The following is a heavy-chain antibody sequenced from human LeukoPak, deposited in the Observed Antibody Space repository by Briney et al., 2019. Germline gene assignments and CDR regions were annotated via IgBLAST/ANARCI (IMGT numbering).Heavy chain of an antibody. J-gene: IGHJ4*02. CDR1: GFTFSSYG. D-gene: IGHD1-26*01. V-gene: IGHV3-30*02. CDR2: IRYDGSNK. CDR3: AKDRYSGSYYLFDY. Sequence: GGSLRLSCAASGFTFSSYGMHWVRQAPGKGLEWVGFIRYDGSNKYYADSVKGRFTISRDNSKNTLYLQMNSLRAEDTAVYYCAKDRYSGSYYLFDYWGQGTLVTVSS.